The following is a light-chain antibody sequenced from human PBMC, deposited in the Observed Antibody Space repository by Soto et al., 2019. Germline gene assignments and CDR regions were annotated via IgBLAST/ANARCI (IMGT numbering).Light chain of an antibody. J-gene: IGLJ3*02. CDR2: SNI. Sequence: QSVLTQPPSMSGAPGQRVTISFTGSSSDIGAGYDVHWYQQFPGTAPKLLIYSNINRPSGVPDRFSGSKAGTSASLAITGLQAEDEADYYCQSYDSSLGGSKGVFGGGTTLTVL. CDR1: SSDIGAGYD. CDR3: QSYDSSLGGSKGV. V-gene: IGLV1-40*01.